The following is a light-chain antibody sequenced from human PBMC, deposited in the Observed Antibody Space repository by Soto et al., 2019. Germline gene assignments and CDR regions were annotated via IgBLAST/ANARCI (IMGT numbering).Light chain of an antibody. Sequence: QSVLTQPASVSGSPGQSITISCTGSSTDVGAYNYVSWYQQYPGQAPNLLIYEVSRRPSGFSHRFSGFKSVNTASLTISGLQAEDEAHYYCNSYTTMNTYVFGTGTKVTVL. CDR3: NSYTTMNTYV. CDR2: EVS. J-gene: IGLJ1*01. V-gene: IGLV2-14*01. CDR1: STDVGAYNY.